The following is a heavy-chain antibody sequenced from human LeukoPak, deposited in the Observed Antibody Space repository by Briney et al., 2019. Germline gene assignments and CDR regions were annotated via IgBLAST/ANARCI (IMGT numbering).Heavy chain of an antibody. CDR2: INPNSGGT. Sequence: GASVKVSCKASVYTFTGYYMHWVRQAPGQGLEWMGWINPNSGGTNYAQKFQGRVTMTRDTSISTAYMELSRLRSDDTAVYYCARGRGKRTTIPDYWGQGTLVTVSS. V-gene: IGHV1-2*02. J-gene: IGHJ4*02. CDR3: ARGRGKRTTIPDY. D-gene: IGHD3-3*01. CDR1: VYTFTGYY.